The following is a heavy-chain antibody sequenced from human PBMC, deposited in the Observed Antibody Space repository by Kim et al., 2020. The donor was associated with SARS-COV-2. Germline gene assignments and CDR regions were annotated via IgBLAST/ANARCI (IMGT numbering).Heavy chain of an antibody. D-gene: IGHD3-10*01. CDR2: ISGSGGST. Sequence: GGSLRLSCAASGFTFSSYAMSWVRQAPGKGLEWVSAISGSGGSTYYADSVKGRFTISRDNSKNTLYLQMNSLRAEDTAVYYCASSANIWFGELSEDYWGQGTLVTVSS. V-gene: IGHV3-23*01. J-gene: IGHJ4*02. CDR3: ASSANIWFGELSEDY. CDR1: GFTFSSYA.